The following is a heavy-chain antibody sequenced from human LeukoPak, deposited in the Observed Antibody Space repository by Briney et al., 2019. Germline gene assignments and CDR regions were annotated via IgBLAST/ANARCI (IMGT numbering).Heavy chain of an antibody. CDR3: ARIEAYYYGMDV. V-gene: IGHV1-2*02. CDR1: GYTFTGYY. J-gene: IGHJ6*02. CDR2: INPNSGGT. Sequence: ASVKVSCKASGYTFTGYYMHWVRQAPGQGLGWMGWINPNSGGTNYAQKFQGRVTMTRDTSISTAYMELSRLRSDDTAVYYCARIEAYYYGMDVWGQGTTVTVSS.